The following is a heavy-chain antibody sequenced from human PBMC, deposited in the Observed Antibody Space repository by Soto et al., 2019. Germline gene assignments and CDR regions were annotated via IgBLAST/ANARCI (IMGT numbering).Heavy chain of an antibody. D-gene: IGHD3-9*01. CDR3: AREEGYYNMGTFPVYYMDV. V-gene: IGHV1-8*01. CDR1: GYTFTSYD. Sequence: ASVKVSCKAYGYTFTSYDINWVRQATGQGLEWMGWMNPNSGNTGYAQKFQGRVTMTRNTSISTAYMELSSLRSQDTAVYYCAREEGYYNMGTFPVYYMDVWGNGTTVTVSS. CDR2: MNPNSGNT. J-gene: IGHJ6*03.